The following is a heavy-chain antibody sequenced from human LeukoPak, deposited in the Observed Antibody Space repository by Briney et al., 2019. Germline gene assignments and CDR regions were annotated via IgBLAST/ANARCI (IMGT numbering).Heavy chain of an antibody. CDR2: IYYSGST. J-gene: IGHJ3*02. D-gene: IGHD3-10*01. CDR3: ARGDSMVRRRGAFDI. V-gene: IGHV4-59*01. CDR1: GGSISSYY. Sequence: PSETLSLTCTVSGGSISSYYWSWIRQPPGKGLEWIGYIYYSGSTNYNPSLKSRVTISVDTSKNQFSLKLSSVTAADTAVYYCARGDSMVRRRGAFDIWGQGTMVTVSS.